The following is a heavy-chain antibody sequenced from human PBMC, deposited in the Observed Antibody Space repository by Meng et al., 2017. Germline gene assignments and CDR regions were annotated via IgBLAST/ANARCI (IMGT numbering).Heavy chain of an antibody. D-gene: IGHD2-2*01. Sequence: GGSLRLSCAASGFTFSSYWMSWVRQAPGKGLEWVANIKQDGSEKYYVGSVKGRFTISRDNAKNSLYLQMNSLRAEDTAVYYCASYQPMGAFDIWGQGTMVTVSS. V-gene: IGHV3-7*01. CDR1: GFTFSSYW. CDR3: ASYQPMGAFDI. J-gene: IGHJ3*02. CDR2: IKQDGSEK.